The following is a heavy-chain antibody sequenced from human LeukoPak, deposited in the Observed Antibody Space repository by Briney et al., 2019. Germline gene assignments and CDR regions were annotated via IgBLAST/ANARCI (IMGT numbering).Heavy chain of an antibody. J-gene: IGHJ4*02. Sequence: SETLSLTCAVSGGSISSGGYYWSWIRQPAGKGLEWIGRIYTSGSTNYNPSLKSRVTMSVDTSKNQFSLKLSSVTAADTAVYYCARDRGTVTVWGQGTLVTVSS. CDR1: GGSISSGGYY. D-gene: IGHD4-17*01. V-gene: IGHV4-61*02. CDR3: ARDRGTVTV. CDR2: IYTSGST.